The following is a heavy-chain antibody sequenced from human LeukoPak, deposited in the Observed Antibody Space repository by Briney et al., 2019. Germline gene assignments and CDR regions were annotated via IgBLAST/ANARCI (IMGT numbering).Heavy chain of an antibody. CDR2: IKSDGST. CDR1: GFTFSTYW. CDR3: ARAPSEIGGYYPEYFRH. D-gene: IGHD3-22*01. Sequence: GGSLRLSCAASGFTFSTYWMHWVRQAPGKGLVWVSRIKSDGSTNYADSVKSRFTISRDNAKNTLSLQMNSLRAEDTGVYYCARAPSEIGGYYPEYFRHWGQGTLVTVS. J-gene: IGHJ1*01. V-gene: IGHV3-74*01.